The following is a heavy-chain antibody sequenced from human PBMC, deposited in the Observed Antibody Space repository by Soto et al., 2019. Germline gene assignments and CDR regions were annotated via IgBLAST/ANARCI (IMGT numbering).Heavy chain of an antibody. CDR3: ASPKIAFYNWFDP. J-gene: IGHJ5*02. CDR1: GGSISSSSYY. V-gene: IGHV4-39*01. CDR2: IYYSGST. D-gene: IGHD3-3*02. Sequence: QLQLQESGPGLVRPSETLSLTCTVSGGSISSSSYYWGWIRQPPGKGLEWIGSIYYSGSTYYNPSLKSRVTISVNTSKNQSSLKLSSVTAADTAVYYCASPKIAFYNWFDPWGQGTLVTVSS.